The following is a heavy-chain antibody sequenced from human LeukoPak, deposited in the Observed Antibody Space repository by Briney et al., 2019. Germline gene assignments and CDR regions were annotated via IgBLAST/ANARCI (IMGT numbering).Heavy chain of an antibody. CDR2: IYYSGST. D-gene: IGHD3-10*01. Sequence: SETLSLTCTVSGGSISSYYWIWIRQPPGKGLEWIGYIYYSGSTNYNPSLKSRVTISVDTSKNQFSLKLSSVTAADTAVYYCASSLWFGEFIFDYWGQGTLVTVSS. J-gene: IGHJ4*02. V-gene: IGHV4-59*01. CDR1: GGSISSYY. CDR3: ASSLWFGEFIFDY.